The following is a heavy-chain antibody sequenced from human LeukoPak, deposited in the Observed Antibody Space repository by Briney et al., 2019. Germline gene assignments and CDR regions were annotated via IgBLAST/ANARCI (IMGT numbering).Heavy chain of an antibody. V-gene: IGHV4-34*09. CDR3: ARDRGRRLSAYGLDV. D-gene: IGHD4/OR15-4a*01. J-gene: IGHJ6*02. CDR2: IDHSGRT. Sequence: SETLSLTCAVYGGSFSGYYWSWIRQPPGKGLEWIAEIDHSGRTNFNPSLKSRVIISVDTSKNQFSLKLGSVTAADTAVYYCARDRGRRLSAYGLDVWGQGTTVTVSS. CDR1: GGSFSGYY.